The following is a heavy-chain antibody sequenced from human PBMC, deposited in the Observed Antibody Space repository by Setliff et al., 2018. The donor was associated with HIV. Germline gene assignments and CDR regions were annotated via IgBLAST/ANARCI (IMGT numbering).Heavy chain of an antibody. CDR3: ARGSRYNFWSGYGVNWFDP. J-gene: IGHJ5*02. CDR1: GFTFSSYC. CDR2: ISSDGSST. V-gene: IGHV3-74*01. D-gene: IGHD3-3*01. Sequence: LRLSCVAPGFTFSSYCMHWVRQAPGKGLVWVSRISSDGSSTSYADSVKGRFSISRDNAKNTLYLQMNSLRAEDTAVYYCARGSRYNFWSGYGVNWFDPWGQGTLVTVSS.